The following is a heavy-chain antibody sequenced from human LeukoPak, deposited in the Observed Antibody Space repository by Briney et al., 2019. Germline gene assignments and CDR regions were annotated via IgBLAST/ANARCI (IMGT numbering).Heavy chain of an antibody. CDR1: GGSISSGGYS. Sequence: PSETLSLTCAASGGSISSGGYSWSWIRQPPGKGLEWIGYTYHSGSTYYNPSLKSRVTISVDRSKNQFSLKLSSVTAADTAVYYCARAENLDCSSTSCYRNNAFDIWGQGTMVTVSS. CDR3: ARAENLDCSSTSCYRNNAFDI. J-gene: IGHJ3*02. V-gene: IGHV4-30-2*01. D-gene: IGHD2-2*01. CDR2: TYHSGST.